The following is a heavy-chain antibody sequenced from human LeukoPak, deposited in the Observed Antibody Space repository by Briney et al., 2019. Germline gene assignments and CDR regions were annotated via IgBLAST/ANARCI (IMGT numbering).Heavy chain of an antibody. Sequence: SETLSLTCAVYGESFSGYYWSWIRQTPGKGLEWSGEINHSGSINYSPSLKSRVTISVDTSKNQFSLKLRSVTAADTAMYYCARGNFWSGYEEPNWFDPWGQGTLVTVSS. CDR2: INHSGSI. CDR3: ARGNFWSGYEEPNWFDP. V-gene: IGHV4-34*01. J-gene: IGHJ5*02. D-gene: IGHD3-3*01. CDR1: GESFSGYY.